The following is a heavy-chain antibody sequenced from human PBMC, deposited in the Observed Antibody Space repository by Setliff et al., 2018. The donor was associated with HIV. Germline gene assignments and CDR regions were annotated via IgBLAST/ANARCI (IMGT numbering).Heavy chain of an antibody. D-gene: IGHD2-2*01. CDR1: GYTFNNYG. CDR2: TSTYNGNT. V-gene: IGHV1-18*01. J-gene: IGHJ4*02. CDR3: ARGEVTSSWSISSYLLY. Sequence: ASVKVSCKASGYTFNNYGITWVRQAPGQGLEWMGWTSTYNGNTKYPVKFQDRVTMTTDTSTNTVYMELRSLTSDDTAMYYCARGEVTSSWSISSYLLYWGQGTLVTVSS.